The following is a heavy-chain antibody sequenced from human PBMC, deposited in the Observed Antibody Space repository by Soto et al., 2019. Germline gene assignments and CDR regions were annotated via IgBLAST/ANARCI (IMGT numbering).Heavy chain of an antibody. D-gene: IGHD3-9*01. CDR2: INHSGST. Sequence: SETLSLTCAVYGGSFSGYYWSWIRQPPGKGLEWIGEINHSGSTNYNPSLKSRVTISVDTSKNQFSLKLSSVTAADTAVYYCARDSTITIFYPHRGGYFDYWGQGTLVTVSS. CDR1: GGSFSGYY. J-gene: IGHJ4*02. V-gene: IGHV4-34*01. CDR3: ARDSTITIFYPHRGGYFDY.